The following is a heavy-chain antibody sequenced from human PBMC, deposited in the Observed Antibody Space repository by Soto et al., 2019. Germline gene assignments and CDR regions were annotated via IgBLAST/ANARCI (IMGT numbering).Heavy chain of an antibody. CDR1: GGSFGSSA. Sequence: QVQLVQSASEVKKPGSSVKVSCKASGGSFGSSAVSWVRQDPGQGLEWMGGITHVFGTPEYAQKFQGRVTMTADESTSTVYMELRTLNSEDTAVYFCARSDLATLAYFDYWGQGTLITVSS. V-gene: IGHV1-69*01. CDR3: ARSDLATLAYFDY. CDR2: ITHVFGTP. D-gene: IGHD5-12*01. J-gene: IGHJ4*02.